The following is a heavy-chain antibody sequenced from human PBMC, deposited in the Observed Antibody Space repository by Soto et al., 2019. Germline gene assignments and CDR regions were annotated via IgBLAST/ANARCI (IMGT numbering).Heavy chain of an antibody. Sequence: QVQLVESGGGVVQPGRSLRLSCAASGFTFSSYGMHWVRQAPGKGLEWVAVISYDGSNKYYADSVKGRFTISRDNSKNTLYLQMNRLRAEDTAVYYCAKDWRWLVLGYYGMDVWGQGTTVTVSS. CDR1: GFTFSSYG. CDR3: AKDWRWLVLGYYGMDV. CDR2: ISYDGSNK. V-gene: IGHV3-30*18. D-gene: IGHD6-19*01. J-gene: IGHJ6*02.